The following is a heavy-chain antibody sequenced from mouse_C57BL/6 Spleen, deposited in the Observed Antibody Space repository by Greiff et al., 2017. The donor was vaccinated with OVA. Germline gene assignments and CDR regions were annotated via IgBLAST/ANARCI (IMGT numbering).Heavy chain of an antibody. V-gene: IGHV1-82*01. D-gene: IGHD1-1*01. CDR1: GYAFSSYW. CDR2: IYRGDGDT. J-gene: IGHJ2*01. Sequence: QVQLQQSGPELVKPGASVKISCKASGYAFSSYWMNWVKKRPGKGLEWIGRIYRGDGDTNYNGKFKGKSTLTADKSSSTAYMQLSSLTSEDSAVYFCARRTTVVVDYFDYWGQGTTLTVSS. CDR3: ARRTTVVVDYFDY.